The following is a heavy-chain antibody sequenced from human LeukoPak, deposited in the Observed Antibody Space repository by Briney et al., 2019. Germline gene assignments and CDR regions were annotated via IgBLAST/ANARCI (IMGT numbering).Heavy chain of an antibody. D-gene: IGHD2-15*01. V-gene: IGHV4-59*01. CDR3: ARDPGSCSGGSCSFYWYFDL. CDR1: GVSISSSY. J-gene: IGHJ2*01. CDR2: ISYRGTT. Sequence: SETLSLTCSVSGVSISSSYWSWVPQPPGQGLEWIGYISYRGTTKYNPSLKSRVTISVDTSKNQVSLNLSSVTAADTAVYYCARDPGSCSGGSCSFYWYFDLWGRGTLVTVSS.